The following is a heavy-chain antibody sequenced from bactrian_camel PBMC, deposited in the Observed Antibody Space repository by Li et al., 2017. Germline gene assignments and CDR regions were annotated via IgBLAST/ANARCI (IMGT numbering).Heavy chain of an antibody. D-gene: IGHD2*01. Sequence: HVQLVESGGGSVQAGSGLRISCAASEYRGCMGWFRQTPGKEREEVASLDSLGSTTYADSVKGRFTISRDNAKITLHLEMNNLRPEDTGMYYCAHIPLSCYTPKELLAGIEFGTWGQGTQVTVS. V-gene: IGHV3S53*01. CDR1: EYRGC. J-gene: IGHJ4*01. CDR2: LDSLGST. CDR3: AHIPLSCYTPKELLAGIEFGT.